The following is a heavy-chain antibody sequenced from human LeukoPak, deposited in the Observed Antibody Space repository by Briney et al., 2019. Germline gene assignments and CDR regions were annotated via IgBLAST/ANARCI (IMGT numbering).Heavy chain of an antibody. V-gene: IGHV3-7*01. CDR1: GFTFSNDW. D-gene: IGHD3-10*01. CDR3: ASGVYRS. J-gene: IGHJ4*02. CDR2: IKPDGSEK. Sequence: LGGSLRLSCGASGFTFSNDWMAWVRQAPGKGLEWVANIKPDGSEKYYVDSVKGRFTISRDNAKNLMYLQMNSLRAEDTAVYFCASGVYRSWGQGDLVTVSS.